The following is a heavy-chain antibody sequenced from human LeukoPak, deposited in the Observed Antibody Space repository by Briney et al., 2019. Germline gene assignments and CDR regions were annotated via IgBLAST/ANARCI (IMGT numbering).Heavy chain of an antibody. J-gene: IGHJ4*02. CDR1: GYTFTGYY. D-gene: IGHD3-10*01. CDR3: ARANRITMVRGTMSY. Sequence: KPGASLKVSCKASGYTFTGYYMHWVRQAPGQGLEWMGWINPNSGGTNYAQKFQGRVTMTRDKSISTAYMELSRLRSDDTAVYYCARANRITMVRGTMSYWGQGTLVTVSS. CDR2: INPNSGGT. V-gene: IGHV1-2*02.